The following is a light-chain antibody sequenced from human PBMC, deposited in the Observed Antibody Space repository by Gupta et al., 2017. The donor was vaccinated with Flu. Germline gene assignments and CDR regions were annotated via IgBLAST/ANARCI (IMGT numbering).Light chain of an antibody. CDR1: QSIGTF. CDR3: EQRDRTPRT. CDR2: AAS. V-gene: IGKV1-39*01. J-gene: IGKJ4*01. Sequence: DIQMTQSPSSLSAAVGDRVTITCRASQSIGTFLSWYQQKPGKAPNLLIFAASSLQGGVPSRFSGSGSGTDFTLTISSLQPEDFVTYYCEQRDRTPRTFGGGTKVDI.